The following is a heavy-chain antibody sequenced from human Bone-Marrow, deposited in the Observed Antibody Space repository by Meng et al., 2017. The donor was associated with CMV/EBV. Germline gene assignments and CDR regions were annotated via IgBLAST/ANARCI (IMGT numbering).Heavy chain of an antibody. D-gene: IGHD3-10*01. CDR3: ARGNVLLWFGESHYYYGMDV. CDR1: RFTFSTYG. CDR2: ISRSSSNI. J-gene: IGHJ6*02. Sequence: GGSLRLSCAASRFTFSTYGMNWVRQAPGKGLEWVSSISRSSSNIYHADSVKGRFTISRDNAKNSLYLQMNSLRAEDTAVYYCARGNVLLWFGESHYYYGMDVWGQGTTVTVYS. V-gene: IGHV3-21*04.